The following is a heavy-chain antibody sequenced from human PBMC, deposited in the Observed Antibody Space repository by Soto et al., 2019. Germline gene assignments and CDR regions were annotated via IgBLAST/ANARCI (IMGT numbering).Heavy chain of an antibody. CDR3: AKYRFTSTVRKYWFFDL. CDR1: GFTFTNYA. V-gene: IGHV3-23*01. J-gene: IGHJ2*01. Sequence: EVQLLDSGGGLVKPGGSLRLSCAASGFTFTNYAMTWVRQAPGKGLEWVSSISGGDGDTSYADSVKGRFTISRDNSENTMFLQMNSLRPDDTAVYYCAKYRFTSTVRKYWFFDLWGRGTLVTVSS. CDR2: ISGGDGDT. D-gene: IGHD3-16*02.